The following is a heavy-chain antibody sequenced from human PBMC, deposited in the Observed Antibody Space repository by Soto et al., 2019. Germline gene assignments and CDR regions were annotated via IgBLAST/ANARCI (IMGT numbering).Heavy chain of an antibody. CDR3: VRDQETYAQAVFDS. CDR2: IISDGRST. J-gene: IGHJ4*02. V-gene: IGHV3-74*01. Sequence: EVQLVESGGGLVQPGGSLRLSCEASGFSLSSRCMHWVRQIPGKGLMWVSRIISDGRSTNYADSVKGRFSISRDNAKNTVYLQRYRLRAENTALYYCVRDQETYAQAVFDSGGQGTLFTVSS. CDR1: GFSLSSRC. D-gene: IGHD2-2*01.